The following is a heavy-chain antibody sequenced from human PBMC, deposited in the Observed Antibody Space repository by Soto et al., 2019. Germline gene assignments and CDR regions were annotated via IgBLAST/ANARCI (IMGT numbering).Heavy chain of an antibody. CDR3: ARDLDPVHYYYYGMDV. V-gene: IGHV1-18*01. J-gene: IGHJ6*02. Sequence: GASVKVSCKASGYTFTSYGISWVRQAPGQGLEWMGWISAYNGNTNYAQKLQGRVTMTTDTSTSTAYMELRSLRSDDTAVYYCARDLDPVHYYYYGMDVWGQGTTVTVSS. CDR2: ISAYNGNT. CDR1: GYTFTSYG.